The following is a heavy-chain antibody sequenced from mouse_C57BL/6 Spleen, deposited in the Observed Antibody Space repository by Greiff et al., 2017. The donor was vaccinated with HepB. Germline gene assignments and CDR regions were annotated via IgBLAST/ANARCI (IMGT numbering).Heavy chain of an antibody. CDR2: IYPGSGST. J-gene: IGHJ3*01. Sequence: QVQLQQPGAELVKPGASVKMSCKASGYTFTSYWITWVKQRPGQGLEWIGDIYPGSGSTNYNGKFKGKATLTADKSSSTAYMQLSSLTSEDSAVYFCARSGGGFAYWGQGTLVTVSA. V-gene: IGHV1-55*01. CDR1: GYTFTSYW. CDR3: ARSGGGFAY.